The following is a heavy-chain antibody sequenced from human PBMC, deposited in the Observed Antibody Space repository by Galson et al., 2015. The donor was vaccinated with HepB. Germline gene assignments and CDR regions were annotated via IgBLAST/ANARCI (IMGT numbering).Heavy chain of an antibody. CDR2: ISYDGSNK. CDR1: GFTFSSYA. D-gene: IGHD6-19*01. V-gene: IGHV3-30*04. J-gene: IGHJ3*02. Sequence: SLRLSCAVSGFTFSSYAMNWVRQAPGKGLEWVAVISYDGSNKYYADSVKGRFTISRDNSKNTLYLQMNSLSAEDTAVYYCARVRRGEQWLALGDAFDIWGQGTMVTVSS. CDR3: ARVRRGEQWLALGDAFDI.